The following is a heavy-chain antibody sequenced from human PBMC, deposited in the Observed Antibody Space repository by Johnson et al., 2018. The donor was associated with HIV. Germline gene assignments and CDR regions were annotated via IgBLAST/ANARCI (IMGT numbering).Heavy chain of an antibody. D-gene: IGHD6-6*01. J-gene: IGHJ3*02. CDR2: ISSNGGST. CDR1: GFTFSSYA. Sequence: VQVVESGGGLVQPGGSLRLSCAASGFTFSSYAMHWVRQAPGKGLEYVSAISSNGGSTYYANSVKGRFTISRDNSKNTLYLQMGSLRAEDMAVYYCARDDSSSNGRAFDIWGQGTMVTVSS. V-gene: IGHV3-64*01. CDR3: ARDDSSSNGRAFDI.